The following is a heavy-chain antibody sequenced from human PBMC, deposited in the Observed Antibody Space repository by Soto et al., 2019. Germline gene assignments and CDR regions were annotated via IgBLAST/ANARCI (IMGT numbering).Heavy chain of an antibody. D-gene: IGHD2-8*01. V-gene: IGHV3-21*01. J-gene: IGHJ5*02. CDR2: ISGSSIYI. CDR1: GFTFSNYN. Sequence: GGSLRLSCVASGFTFSNYNMNWVRQAPGKGLEWVSHISGSSIYIHYADSVRGRFTISRDNAKNAVYLQMDSLRVEDTAVYYCARDGALKPCSSWGQGALVTVSS. CDR3: ARDGALKPCSS.